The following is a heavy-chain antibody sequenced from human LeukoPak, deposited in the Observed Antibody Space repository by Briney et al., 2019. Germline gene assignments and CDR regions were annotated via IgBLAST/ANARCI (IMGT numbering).Heavy chain of an antibody. CDR3: ARESPYCSSTSCYKGFDP. D-gene: IGHD2-2*02. V-gene: IGHV3-33*01. CDR1: GFTFSSYG. Sequence: GRSLRLSCAASGFTFSSYGMHWVRQAPGKGLEWVAVIWYDGSNKYYADSVKGRFTISRDNSKNTPYLQMNSLRAEDTAVYYCARESPYCSSTSCYKGFDPWGQGTLVTVSS. CDR2: IWYDGSNK. J-gene: IGHJ5*02.